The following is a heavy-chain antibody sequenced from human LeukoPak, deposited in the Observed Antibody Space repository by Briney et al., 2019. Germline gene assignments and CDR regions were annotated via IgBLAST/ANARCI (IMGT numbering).Heavy chain of an antibody. CDR3: ARQTDDWNDVLGFDY. V-gene: IGHV1-46*01. CDR1: GYTFTSYY. D-gene: IGHD1-1*01. J-gene: IGHJ4*02. CDR2: INPSGGST. Sequence: GASVKVSCKASGYTFTSYYMHWVRQAPGQGLEWMGIINPSGGSTSYAQKFQGRVTMTRNTSISTAYMELSSLRSEDTAVYYCARQTDDWNDVLGFDYWGQGTLITVSS.